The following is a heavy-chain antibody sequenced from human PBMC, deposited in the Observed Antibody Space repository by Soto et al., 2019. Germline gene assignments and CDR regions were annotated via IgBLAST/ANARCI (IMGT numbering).Heavy chain of an antibody. V-gene: IGHV4-31*03. J-gene: IGHJ4*02. Sequence: QVQLQESGPGLVKPSQTLSLTCTVSGGSISSGGYYWSWIRQHPGKGLEWIGYIYYSGSTYYNPSLKSRVTISVDTSKNQFSLKLSAMTAADTAVYYCAREDTTMGRGVDWGQGTLVTVSS. D-gene: IGHD3-10*01. CDR3: AREDTTMGRGVD. CDR1: GGSISSGGYY. CDR2: IYYSGST.